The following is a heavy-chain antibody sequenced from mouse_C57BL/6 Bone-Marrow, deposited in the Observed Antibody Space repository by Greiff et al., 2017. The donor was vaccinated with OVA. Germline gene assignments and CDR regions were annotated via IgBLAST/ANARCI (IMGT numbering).Heavy chain of an antibody. CDR1: GYTFTSYW. V-gene: IGHV1-69*01. D-gene: IGHD2-4*01. J-gene: IGHJ2*01. Sequence: QVQLQQPGAELVMPGASVKLSCKASGYTFTSYWMHWVKQRPGQGLEWIGEIDPSASYTNYNQKFKGKSTLTVDKSSSTAYMQRSSLTSEDSAVYYCARLNYDYDEEVYFDYWGQGTTL. CDR3: ARLNYDYDEEVYFDY. CDR2: IDPSASYT.